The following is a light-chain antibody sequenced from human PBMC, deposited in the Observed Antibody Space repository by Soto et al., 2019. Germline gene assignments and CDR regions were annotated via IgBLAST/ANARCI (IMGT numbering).Light chain of an antibody. CDR3: AAWDDSLNGPV. V-gene: IGLV1-44*01. J-gene: IGLJ3*02. CDR1: SSNIGSEA. Sequence: QLVLTQPPSASGTPGQRVTISCSGSSSNIGSEAVNWYQQLPGTAPKLLIYSNNQRPSGVPDRFSGSKSGTSASLAISGLQSEDEADYYCAAWDDSLNGPVFGGGTKLTVL. CDR2: SNN.